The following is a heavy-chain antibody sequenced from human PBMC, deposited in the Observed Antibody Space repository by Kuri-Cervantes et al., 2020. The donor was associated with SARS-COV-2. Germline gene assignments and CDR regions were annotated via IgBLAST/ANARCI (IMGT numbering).Heavy chain of an antibody. CDR2: INSNSGGT. Sequence: ASVKVSCKASGYTFTGYYMHWVRQAPGQGLEWMGWINSNSGGTNYAQKFQGRVTMTRDTSISTAYMELSRLRSDDTAVYYCASNSNYWYYGRDVWGQGTTVTVSS. J-gene: IGHJ6*02. V-gene: IGHV1-2*02. CDR3: ASNSNYWYYGRDV. D-gene: IGHD4-11*01. CDR1: GYTFTGYY.